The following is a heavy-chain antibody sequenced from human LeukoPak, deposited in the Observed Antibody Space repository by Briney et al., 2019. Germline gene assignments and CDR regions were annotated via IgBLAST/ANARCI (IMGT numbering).Heavy chain of an antibody. Sequence: GGSLRLSCAASGFTFSNAWMSWVRQAPGKGLEWVGRIKSKTDGGTTDYAAPVKGRFTISRDDSKNTLYLQMNSLKTEDTAVYYCTSYSGYDLRFGFDPWGQGTLVTVSS. CDR2: IKSKTDGGTT. CDR3: TSYSGYDLRFGFDP. D-gene: IGHD5-12*01. V-gene: IGHV3-15*01. CDR1: GFTFSNAW. J-gene: IGHJ5*02.